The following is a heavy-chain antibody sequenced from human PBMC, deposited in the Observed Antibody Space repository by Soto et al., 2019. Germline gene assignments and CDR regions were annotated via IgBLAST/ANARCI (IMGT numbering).Heavy chain of an antibody. D-gene: IGHD4-17*01. V-gene: IGHV4-31*03. CDR2: IYYSGST. Sequence: LRLSCTVSGGSISSGGYYWSWIRQHPGKGLEWIGYIYYSGSTYYNPSLKSRVTISVDTSKNQFSLKLSSVTAADTAVYYCARTSVRGDYGVRYFDYWGQGTLVTVSS. CDR1: GGSISSGGYY. J-gene: IGHJ4*02. CDR3: ARTSVRGDYGVRYFDY.